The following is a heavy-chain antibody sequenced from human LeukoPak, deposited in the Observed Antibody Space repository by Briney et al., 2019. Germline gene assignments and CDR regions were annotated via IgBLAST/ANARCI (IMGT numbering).Heavy chain of an antibody. Sequence: SETLSLTCAVSGGSISSYYWSWIRQPPGKGLEWVGYIYYSGSTNYNPSLKSRGTISVETSKNQFPLKLSSVTAADTAVDYCPRLPGDFDYWGQGTLVTVSS. CDR1: GGSISSYY. D-gene: IGHD3-10*01. V-gene: IGHV4-59*08. J-gene: IGHJ4*02. CDR2: IYYSGST. CDR3: PRLPGDFDY.